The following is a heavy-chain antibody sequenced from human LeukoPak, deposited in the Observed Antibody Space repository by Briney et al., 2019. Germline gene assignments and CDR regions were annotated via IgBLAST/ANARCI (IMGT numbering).Heavy chain of an antibody. D-gene: IGHD4-17*01. Sequence: GASVKVSCKASGGTFSSYAISWVRQAPGQGLEWMGGIIPIFGTANYARKFQGRVTITADESTSTAYMELSSLRSEDTAVYYCARDYGDYPNWFDPWGQGTLVTVSS. V-gene: IGHV1-69*13. CDR1: GGTFSSYA. CDR3: ARDYGDYPNWFDP. CDR2: IIPIFGTA. J-gene: IGHJ5*02.